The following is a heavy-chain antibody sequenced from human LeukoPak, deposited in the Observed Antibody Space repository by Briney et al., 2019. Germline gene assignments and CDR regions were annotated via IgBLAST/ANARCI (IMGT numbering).Heavy chain of an antibody. D-gene: IGHD1-7*01. CDR3: ARDLDWNYADY. CDR1: GGSISSYY. Sequence: PSETLSLTCTVSGGSISSYYWSWIRQPAGKRLEWIGRISSSGSTNYNPSLMSRVTMSVDSSKNQLSLILISVTAADTAVYYCARDLDWNYADYWGQGTLVTVSS. CDR2: ISSSGST. J-gene: IGHJ4*02. V-gene: IGHV4-4*07.